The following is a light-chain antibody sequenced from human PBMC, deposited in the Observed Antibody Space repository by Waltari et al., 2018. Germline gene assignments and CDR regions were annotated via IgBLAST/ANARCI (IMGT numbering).Light chain of an antibody. V-gene: IGKV3-20*01. CDR3: QKYGTLPAT. Sequence: EIVLTQSPGTLSLSPGERATLPCRASQSIRVYLAWYQQKVGQPPRLLIYEASSRATGIPDRFSGSGSGTDFSLTISRLEPEDFAVYYCQKYGTLPATFGQGTKVEIK. CDR2: EAS. CDR1: QSIRVY. J-gene: IGKJ1*01.